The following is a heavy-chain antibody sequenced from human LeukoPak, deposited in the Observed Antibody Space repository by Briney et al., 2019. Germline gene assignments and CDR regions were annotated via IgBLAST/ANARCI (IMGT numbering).Heavy chain of an antibody. J-gene: IGHJ4*02. CDR1: GFTFSSYA. CDR2: ISGSGGST. Sequence: PGGSLRLSCAASGFTFSSYAMSWVRQAPGKGLEWVSAISGSGGSTYYADSVKGRFTISRDNSKNSLYLQMNSLRAEDTAVYFCARGDKFSGDYWGQGTLVTVSS. V-gene: IGHV3-23*01. D-gene: IGHD3-16*01. CDR3: ARGDKFSGDY.